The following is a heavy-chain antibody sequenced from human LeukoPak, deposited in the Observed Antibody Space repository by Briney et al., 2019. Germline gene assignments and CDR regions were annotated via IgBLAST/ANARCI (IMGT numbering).Heavy chain of an antibody. Sequence: ASVKVSCKASGYTFTSYDINWVRQATGQGLEWMGWMNPNSGNTGYAQKFQGRVTMTRNTSISTAYMELSSLRSEDTAVYYCARFLEWLGYYYYGMDVWGQGTTVTVSS. D-gene: IGHD3-3*01. V-gene: IGHV1-8*01. CDR2: MNPNSGNT. J-gene: IGHJ6*02. CDR1: GYTFTSYD. CDR3: ARFLEWLGYYYYGMDV.